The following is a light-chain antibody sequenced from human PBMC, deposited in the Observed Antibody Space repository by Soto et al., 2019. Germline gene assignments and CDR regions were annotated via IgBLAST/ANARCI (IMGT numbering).Light chain of an antibody. J-gene: IGKJ4*01. CDR2: AGS. Sequence: DIQMTQSPSSLSASVGDRGTLACRASQNIRAFLNWYQQKPGKAPNLLIYAGSNLQSGVPSRFSGSRSRTECTLTISSLLPEDSATDYGQQSYSPPLTCGGGTKVDI. CDR1: QNIRAF. V-gene: IGKV1-39*01. CDR3: QQSYSPPLT.